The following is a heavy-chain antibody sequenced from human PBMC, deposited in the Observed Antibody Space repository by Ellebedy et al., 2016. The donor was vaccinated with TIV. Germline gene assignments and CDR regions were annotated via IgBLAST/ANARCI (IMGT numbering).Heavy chain of an antibody. CDR3: AGGLVYCSSPICVVYYYYGMDV. D-gene: IGHD2-2*01. Sequence: SVKVSCXASGGTFSSYAISWVRQAPGQGLAWMGGIIPLFGPTNYAQKFQGRVTITADESTSAAYMELSSLRSEDTAVYYCAGGLVYCSSPICVVYYYYGMDVWGQGTTVTVSS. CDR1: GGTFSSYA. CDR2: IIPLFGPT. V-gene: IGHV1-69*13. J-gene: IGHJ6*02.